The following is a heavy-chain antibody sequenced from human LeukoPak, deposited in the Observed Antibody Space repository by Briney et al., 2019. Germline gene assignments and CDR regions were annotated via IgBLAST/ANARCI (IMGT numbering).Heavy chain of an antibody. J-gene: IGHJ4*02. D-gene: IGHD3-22*01. CDR2: IYHSGST. V-gene: IGHV4-30-2*01. CDR1: GGSISSGGYS. CDR3: ARDSPWDSSGLDY. Sequence: PSETLSLTCAVSGGSISSGGYSWSWIRQPPGKGLEWIGYIYHSGSTNYNPSLKSRVTISVDTSKNQFSLKLSSVTAADTAVYYCARDSPWDSSGLDYWGQGTLVTVSS.